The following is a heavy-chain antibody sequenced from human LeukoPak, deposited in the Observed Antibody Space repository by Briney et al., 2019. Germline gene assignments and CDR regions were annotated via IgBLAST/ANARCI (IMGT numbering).Heavy chain of an antibody. J-gene: IGHJ4*02. D-gene: IGHD2-15*01. CDR2: ISSSSSYI. CDR3: ARGRYCSSGSCYQDY. Sequence: GGSLRLSCAASGFTFSSYSMNWVRQAPGKGLEWVSSISSSSSYIYYADSVKGRFTISRDNAKNSLYLQMNSLRAEDTAVYYCARGRYCSSGSCYQDYWGQGTLVTVSS. CDR1: GFTFSSYS. V-gene: IGHV3-21*01.